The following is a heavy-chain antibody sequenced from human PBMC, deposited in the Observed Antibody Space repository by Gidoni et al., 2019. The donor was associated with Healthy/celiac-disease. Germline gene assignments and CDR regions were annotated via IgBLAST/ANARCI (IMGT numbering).Heavy chain of an antibody. CDR1: GGSFSGYY. D-gene: IGHD5-18*01. V-gene: IGHV4-34*01. CDR2: INHSGST. Sequence: QVQLQQWGAGPLKPSETLSLTCAVYGGSFSGYYWRWIRQPPGKGLEWIGEINHSGSTNYNPSLKSRVTISVDTSKNQFSLKLSSVTAADTAVYYCARDLGYSYGHIDYWGQGTLVTVSS. CDR3: ARDLGYSYGHIDY. J-gene: IGHJ4*02.